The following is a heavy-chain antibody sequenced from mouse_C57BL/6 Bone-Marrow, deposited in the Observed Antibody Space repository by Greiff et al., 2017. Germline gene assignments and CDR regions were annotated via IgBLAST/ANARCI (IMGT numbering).Heavy chain of an antibody. CDR3: ARDSYYDGSSLFAY. V-gene: IGHV1-69*01. CDR1: GYTFTSYW. Sequence: QVQLQQSGAELVMPGASVKLSCKASGYTFTSYWMHWVKQRPGQGLEWIGEIDPSDSYTNYNQKFKGKSTLTVDKSSSTAYMQLSSLTSEDSAVYYCARDSYYDGSSLFAYWGQGTLVTVSA. J-gene: IGHJ3*01. D-gene: IGHD1-1*01. CDR2: IDPSDSYT.